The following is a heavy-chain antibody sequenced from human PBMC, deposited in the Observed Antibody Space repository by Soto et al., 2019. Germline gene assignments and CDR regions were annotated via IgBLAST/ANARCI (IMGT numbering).Heavy chain of an antibody. Sequence: PGGSLRLSCAASGFTFSSDSMNWVRQAPGKGLEWVSSISSSSSYIYYADSVKGRFTISRDNAKNSLYLQMNSLRAEDTAVYYWARDRVVVVAATVATYGQDGWGQVTTVSVSS. D-gene: IGHD2-15*01. CDR2: ISSSSSYI. CDR1: GFTFSSDS. V-gene: IGHV3-21*01. CDR3: ARDRVVVVAATVATYGQDG. J-gene: IGHJ6*02.